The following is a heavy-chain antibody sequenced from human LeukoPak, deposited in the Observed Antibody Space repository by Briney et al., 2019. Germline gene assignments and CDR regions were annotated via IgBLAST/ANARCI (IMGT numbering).Heavy chain of an antibody. V-gene: IGHV1-69*06. CDR1: GGTFSSYA. CDR3: ARDYRYDILTGTNWFDP. Sequence: ASVKVSCKASGGTFSSYAIGWVRQAPGQGLEWMGGIIPIFGTANYAQKFQGRVTITADKSTSTAYMELSSLRSEDTAVYYCARDYRYDILTGTNWFDPWGQGTLVTVSS. CDR2: IIPIFGTA. D-gene: IGHD3-9*01. J-gene: IGHJ5*02.